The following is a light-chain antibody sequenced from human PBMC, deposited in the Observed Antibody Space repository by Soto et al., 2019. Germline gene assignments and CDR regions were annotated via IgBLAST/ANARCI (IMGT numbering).Light chain of an antibody. Sequence: QPVLTQSPSASASLGASVKLTCTLSRGHSRNAIAWHQQQPERGPRYLMKVNSDGSHTKGVGIPDRFSGSSSGAERYLTISSLQSEDEADYYCQTWGAGIHVVFGGGTKLTVL. CDR3: QTWGAGIHVV. J-gene: IGLJ2*01. CDR1: RGHSRNA. CDR2: VNSDGSH. V-gene: IGLV4-69*01.